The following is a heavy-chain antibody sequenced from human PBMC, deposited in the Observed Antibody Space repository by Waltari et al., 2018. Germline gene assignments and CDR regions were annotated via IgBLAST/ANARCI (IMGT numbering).Heavy chain of an antibody. V-gene: IGHV4-34*01. CDR3: ARVRVDYDFWSGYNWFDP. CDR2: INHSGST. CDR1: GGSFSGYY. J-gene: IGHJ5*02. D-gene: IGHD3-3*01. Sequence: QVQLQQWGAGLLKPSETLSLTCAVYGGSFSGYYWSWIRQPPGKGLEWIGEINHSGSTNYNPSLKSRVTISVDTSKNQFSLKLSSVTAADTAVYYCARVRVDYDFWSGYNWFDPWGQGTLVTVSS.